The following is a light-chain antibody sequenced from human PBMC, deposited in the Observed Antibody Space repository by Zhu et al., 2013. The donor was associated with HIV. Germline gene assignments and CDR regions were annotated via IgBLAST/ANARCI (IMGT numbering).Light chain of an antibody. J-gene: IGKJ1*01. CDR2: KAS. CDR3: QQYNSLWT. V-gene: IGKV1-5*03. CDR1: QSISNW. Sequence: DIQMTQSPSTLSASVGDRVTITCRASQSISNWLAWYQQKPGKAPKLLIYKASSLESGVPSRFSGSGSGTDFTLTISSLQPEDFAIYYCQQYNSLWTFGQGTKVEIK.